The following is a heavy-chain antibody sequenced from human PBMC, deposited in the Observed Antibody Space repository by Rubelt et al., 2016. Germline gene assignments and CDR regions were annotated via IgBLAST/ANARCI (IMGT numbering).Heavy chain of an antibody. CDR1: GDSINTNNFY. J-gene: IGHJ5*02. CDR2: LFSGNT. CDR3: AGRTNWFDP. Sequence: QLQLHESGPGLVRPSETLSLTCSVSGDSINTNNFYWGWIRQPPGKGLQWIGSLFSGNTYYNPSLKSRVTISLDTSKNQFSLKLNSLTAVDTAVYYCAGRTNWFDPWGQGTLVTVSS. V-gene: IGHV4-39*07.